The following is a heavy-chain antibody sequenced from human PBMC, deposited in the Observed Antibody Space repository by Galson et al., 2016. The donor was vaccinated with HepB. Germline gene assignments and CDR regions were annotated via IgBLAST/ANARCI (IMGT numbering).Heavy chain of an antibody. V-gene: IGHV4-34*01. J-gene: IGHJ4*02. CDR2: INHGGAT. CDR1: GGSFTAHY. D-gene: IGHD5-12*01. Sequence: SETLSLTCAVYGGSFTAHYWTWIRQHPGKGLEWIGDINHGGATNYNPSLGSRVTISVDTSKNQLSLSLNSVTAADTAVYFCARMEKWPTAHADVWGQGTLVTVSS. CDR3: ARMEKWPTAHADV.